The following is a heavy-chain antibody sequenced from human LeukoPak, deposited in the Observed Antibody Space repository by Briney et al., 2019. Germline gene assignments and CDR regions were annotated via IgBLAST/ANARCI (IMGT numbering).Heavy chain of an antibody. CDR3: ARHLSGGGWDFDY. Sequence: GSLRLSCAASGFTFSTYAMTWLRQPPGKGLEWIGSIYYSGSTYYNPSLKSRVTISVDTSKNQFSLKLSSVTAADTAVYYCARHLSGGGWDFDYWGQGTLVTVSS. CDR1: GFTFSTYA. V-gene: IGHV4-39*01. CDR2: IYYSGST. J-gene: IGHJ4*02. D-gene: IGHD2-15*01.